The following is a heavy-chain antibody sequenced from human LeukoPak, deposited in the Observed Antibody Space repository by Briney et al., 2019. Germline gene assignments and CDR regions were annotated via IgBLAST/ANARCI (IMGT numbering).Heavy chain of an antibody. CDR1: GYTFTGYY. J-gene: IGHJ4*02. V-gene: IGHV1-2*02. CDR3: ARDSGSSGPRYYFDY. CDR2: INPNSGGT. D-gene: IGHD3-22*01. Sequence: ASVKVSCKASGYTFTGYYMHWVRQTPGQGLEWMGWINPNSGGTNYAQKFHGRVTMTRDTSISTAYMELSRLRSDDTAVYYCARDSGSSGPRYYFDYWGQGTLVTVSS.